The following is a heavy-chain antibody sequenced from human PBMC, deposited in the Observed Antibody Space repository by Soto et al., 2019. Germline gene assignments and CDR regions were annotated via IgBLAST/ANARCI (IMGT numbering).Heavy chain of an antibody. J-gene: IGHJ4*02. CDR3: ARHHIYSNYFDY. V-gene: IGHV4-59*08. CDR1: GGSISSYY. D-gene: IGHD4-4*01. Sequence: SETLSLTCTVSGGSISSYYWSWIRQPPGKGLEWIGYIYYSGSTNYNPSLKSRVTISVDTSKNQFSLKLGSVTAADTAVYYCARHHIYSNYFDYWGQGTLVTVSS. CDR2: IYYSGST.